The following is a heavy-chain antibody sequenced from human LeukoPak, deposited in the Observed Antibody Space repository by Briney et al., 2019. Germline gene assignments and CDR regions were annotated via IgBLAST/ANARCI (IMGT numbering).Heavy chain of an antibody. CDR2: ISSSGSTI. J-gene: IGHJ3*02. CDR3: ANLATVTTRGVFDI. D-gene: IGHD4-17*01. Sequence: PGGSLRLSCAASGFTFSDYYMSWIRQAPGKGLEWVSYISSSGSTIYYADSVKGRFTISRDNAKNSLYLQMNSLRAEDTAVYYCANLATVTTRGVFDIWGQGTMVTVSS. CDR1: GFTFSDYY. V-gene: IGHV3-11*04.